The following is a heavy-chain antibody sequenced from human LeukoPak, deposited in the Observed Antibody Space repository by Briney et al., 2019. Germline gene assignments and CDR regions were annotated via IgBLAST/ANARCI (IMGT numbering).Heavy chain of an antibody. CDR3: ARKGHSSGWYVDY. V-gene: IGHV3-21*01. CDR1: GFTFSSYW. CDR2: ISSSSSYI. J-gene: IGHJ4*02. Sequence: GGSLRLSCAASGFTFSSYWMHWVRQAPGKGLEWVSSISSSSSYIYYADSVKGRFTISRDNAKNSLYLQMNSLRAEDTAVYYCARKGHSSGWYVDYWGQGTLVTVSS. D-gene: IGHD6-19*01.